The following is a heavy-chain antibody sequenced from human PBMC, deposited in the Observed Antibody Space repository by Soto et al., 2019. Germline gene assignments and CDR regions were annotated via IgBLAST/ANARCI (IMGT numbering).Heavy chain of an antibody. CDR1: GFTLDDYA. J-gene: IGHJ3*02. V-gene: IGHV3-9*01. Sequence: PGGSLILSCAASGFTLDDYAMHWVRQAPGKGLEWVSGISWNSGSIGYADSVKGRFTISRDNAKNSLYLQMNSLRAEDTALYYCAKEIYGDFDGDAFDIWGQGTMVKVSS. CDR3: AKEIYGDFDGDAFDI. D-gene: IGHD4-17*01. CDR2: ISWNSGSI.